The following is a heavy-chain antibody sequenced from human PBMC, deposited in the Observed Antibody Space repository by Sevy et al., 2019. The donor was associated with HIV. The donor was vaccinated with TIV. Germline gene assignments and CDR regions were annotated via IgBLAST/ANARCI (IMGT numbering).Heavy chain of an antibody. V-gene: IGHV1-18*01. J-gene: IGHJ6*02. CDR1: GYNFNIYT. CDR2: ICPYDGDT. CDR3: TRDTWELLTGIAYYYSGMDV. D-gene: IGHD1-26*01. Sequence: ASVKVSCQSSGYNFNIYTIHWVRQARGQGLEWVGRICPYDGDTDYAHNFHGRVSLTMDTSTSTAYLGLTSLRSDDTAVYFCTRDTWELLTGIAYYYSGMDVWGQGTTVTVSS.